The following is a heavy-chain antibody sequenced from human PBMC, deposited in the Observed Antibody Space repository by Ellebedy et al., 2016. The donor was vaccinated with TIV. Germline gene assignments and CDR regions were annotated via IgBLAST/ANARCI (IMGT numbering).Heavy chain of an antibody. CDR1: GVTVSGNY. D-gene: IGHD1-7*01. CDR3: ARGVITGTTYADDY. V-gene: IGHV3-66*01. Sequence: GESLKISCVASGVTVSGNYMSWVRQAPGKGLEWVSVLYSAGNTYYANSVRDRFIISRDNSKNTLYLQMNSLRAEDTAVYYCARGVITGTTYADDYWGQGTLVTVSS. CDR2: LYSAGNT. J-gene: IGHJ4*02.